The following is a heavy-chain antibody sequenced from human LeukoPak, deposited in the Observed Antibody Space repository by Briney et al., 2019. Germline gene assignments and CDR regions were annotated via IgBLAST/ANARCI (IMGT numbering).Heavy chain of an antibody. CDR3: ARVRNWFDP. CDR2: IIPIFGTA. Sequence: GASVKVSCKASGWTFSSYTISWVRQAPGQGLEWMGGIIPIFGTANYAQKFQGRVTITADKSTSTAYMELSSLRSEDTAVYYCARVRNWFDPWGQGTLVTVSS. V-gene: IGHV1-69*06. CDR1: GWTFSSYT. J-gene: IGHJ5*02.